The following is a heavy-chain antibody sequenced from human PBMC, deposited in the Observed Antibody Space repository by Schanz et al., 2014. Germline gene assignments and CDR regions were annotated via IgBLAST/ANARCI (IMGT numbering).Heavy chain of an antibody. V-gene: IGHV4-59*08. J-gene: IGHJ5*02. CDR2: IYYSGST. CDR1: GGSIRTYF. CDR3: ARQYSGWSRFDP. Sequence: QVQLQESGPGLVKPSETLSLTCSVSGGSIRTYFWAWIRQPPGKGLEWIGFIYYSGSTNYNPSLKSGATISVDLPKHQSARTRNPVTAADTGVYYCARQYSGWSRFDPWGQGIRVTVSS. D-gene: IGHD6-19*01.